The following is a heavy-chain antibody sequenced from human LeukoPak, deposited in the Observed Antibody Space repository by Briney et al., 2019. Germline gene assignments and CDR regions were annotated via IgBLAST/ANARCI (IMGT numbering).Heavy chain of an antibody. J-gene: IGHJ4*02. CDR1: GFIFSDYG. V-gene: IGHV3-33*01. CDR2: TRFDGSIK. CDR3: ARWGGTRQYYFDY. D-gene: IGHD1-1*01. Sequence: GRSLRLSCAVSGFIFSDYGFHWVRQAPGKGLEWVAVTRFDGSIKQYADSVKGRFTISRDDSKNTLYLQMNFLKPEDTAVYYCARWGGTRQYYFDYWGQGTLVTVSS.